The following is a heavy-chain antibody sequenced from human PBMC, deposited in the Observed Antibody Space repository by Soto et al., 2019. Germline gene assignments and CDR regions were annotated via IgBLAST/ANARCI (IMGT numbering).Heavy chain of an antibody. CDR3: ATESEDITSNFDY. CDR2: ISSTTNYI. J-gene: IGHJ4*02. Sequence: GRSLRLSCAACGFTFTRYSMNWVRQAPGNGLEWVSSISSTTNYIYYGNSMKGRFTISRDNAKNSLYLEMNSLRAEDTAVYYFATESEDITSNFDYRGQGTLVTVSS. V-gene: IGHV3-21*06. CDR1: GFTFTRYS.